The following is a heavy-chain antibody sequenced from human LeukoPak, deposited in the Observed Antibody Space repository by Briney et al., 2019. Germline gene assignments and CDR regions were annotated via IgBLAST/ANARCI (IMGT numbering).Heavy chain of an antibody. V-gene: IGHV3-48*02. Sequence: GGSLRLSCAASGFTFSSYSMNWVRQAPGKGLEWVSYISSSSSTIYYADSVKGRFTISRDNAKNSLYLQMSSLRDEDTAVYYCARDGSIFGVVIYYYGMDVWGQGTTVTVSS. J-gene: IGHJ6*02. CDR2: ISSSSSTI. CDR3: ARDGSIFGVVIYYYGMDV. D-gene: IGHD3-3*01. CDR1: GFTFSSYS.